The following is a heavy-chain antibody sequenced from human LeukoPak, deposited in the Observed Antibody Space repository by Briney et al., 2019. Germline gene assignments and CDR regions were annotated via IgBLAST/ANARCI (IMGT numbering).Heavy chain of an antibody. Sequence: SETLSLTCAVYGGSFSGYYWSWIRQPPGKGLEWIGEINHSGSTNYNPSLKSRVPISVETSKNQFSLKLSSVTAADTAVYYCARGGARDYYDSSGYPFFDYWGQGTLVTVSS. V-gene: IGHV4-34*01. J-gene: IGHJ4*02. CDR3: ARGGARDYYDSSGYPFFDY. CDR1: GGSFSGYY. D-gene: IGHD3-22*01. CDR2: INHSGST.